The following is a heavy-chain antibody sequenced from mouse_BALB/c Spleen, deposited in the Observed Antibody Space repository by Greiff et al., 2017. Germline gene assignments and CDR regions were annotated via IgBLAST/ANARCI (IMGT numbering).Heavy chain of an antibody. CDR2: ISSGSSTI. V-gene: IGHV5-17*02. J-gene: IGHJ3*01. CDR1: GFTFSSFG. Sequence: EVMLVESGGGLVQPGGSRKLSCAASGFTFSSFGMHWVRQAPEKGLEWVAYISSGSSTIYYADTVKGRFTMSRDNPKNTLFLQMTSLRSEDTAMYYCARNYGSWFAYWGQGTLVTVSA. CDR3: ARNYGSWFAY. D-gene: IGHD1-2*01.